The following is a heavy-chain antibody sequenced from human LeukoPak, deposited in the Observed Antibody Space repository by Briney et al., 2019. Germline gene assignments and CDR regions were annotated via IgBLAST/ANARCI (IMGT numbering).Heavy chain of an antibody. J-gene: IGHJ4*02. D-gene: IGHD3-16*02. CDR1: GFTFDDYA. CDR2: ISWNSGSI. V-gene: IGHV3-9*01. CDR3: ARDVWNYPSFDY. Sequence: GGSLRLSCAASGFTFDDYAMHWVRQAPGKGLEWVSGISWNSGSIGYADSVKGRFTISRDNAKNSLYLQMNSLRAEDTAVYYCARDVWNYPSFDYWGQGTLVTVSS.